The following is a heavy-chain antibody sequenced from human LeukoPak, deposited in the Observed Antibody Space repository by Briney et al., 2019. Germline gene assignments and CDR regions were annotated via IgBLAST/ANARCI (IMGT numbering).Heavy chain of an antibody. J-gene: IGHJ4*02. D-gene: IGHD4-17*01. CDR2: INNDGSNT. Sequence: GGSLRLSCAASGFTFSSYWMHWVRQAPGKGLVWVSRINNDGSNTIYADSVKGRFTISRDNAKNSLYLQMNSLRAEDTAVYYCARATWGDYSNYFDYWGQGTLVTVSS. CDR3: ARATWGDYSNYFDY. CDR1: GFTFSSYW. V-gene: IGHV3-74*01.